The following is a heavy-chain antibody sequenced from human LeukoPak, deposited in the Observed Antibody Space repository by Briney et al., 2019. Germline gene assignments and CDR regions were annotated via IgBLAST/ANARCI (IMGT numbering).Heavy chain of an antibody. D-gene: IGHD1-7*01. J-gene: IGHJ4*02. Sequence: GGSLRLSCAASGFTFSSYAMSWVRQAPGKGLEWVSAISGSGDSTYYADSVKGRFTISRDNSKNTLHLQMNSLRAEDTAVYYCAKDRARGGTTDFDYWGQGTLVTVSS. CDR2: ISGSGDST. CDR3: AKDRARGGTTDFDY. CDR1: GFTFSSYA. V-gene: IGHV3-23*01.